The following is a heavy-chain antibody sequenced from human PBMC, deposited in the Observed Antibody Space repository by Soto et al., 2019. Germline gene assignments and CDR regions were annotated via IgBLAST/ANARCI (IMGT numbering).Heavy chain of an antibody. J-gene: IGHJ4*02. CDR2: IWYDGSYK. CDR1: GFTFRTYG. V-gene: IGHV3-33*01. D-gene: IGHD3-9*01. CDR3: ARGQDWAGADY. Sequence: QVQLVESGGGVVQPGRSLRLSCAASGFTFRTYGMHWVRQAPGKGLEWVTSIWYDGSYKYYADSVKGRFTISRDNSKNSLYLQSNSLRAEDTAVFYCARGQDWAGADYWGQGTLVTVSS.